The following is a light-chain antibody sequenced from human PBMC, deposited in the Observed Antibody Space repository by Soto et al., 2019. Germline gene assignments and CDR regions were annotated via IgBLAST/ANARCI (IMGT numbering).Light chain of an antibody. J-gene: IGKJ1*01. CDR1: QSISSW. CDR2: KAS. CDR3: QQSNSYWT. V-gene: IGKV1-5*03. Sequence: DIQMTQSPSTLSASVGDRVTITCRASQSISSWLAWYQQKPGKAPKLLIYKASSLESGVPSRFSGSGSGTEFTLNISRLQPDYFATYYCQQSNSYWTFGQGTKVDIX.